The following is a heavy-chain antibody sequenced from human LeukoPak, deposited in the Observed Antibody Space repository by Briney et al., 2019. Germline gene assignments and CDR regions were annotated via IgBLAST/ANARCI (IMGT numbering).Heavy chain of an antibody. J-gene: IGHJ3*02. CDR2: IDPNNGDT. CDR3: ARRSRNGLDAFDI. CDR1: AYTFTGYY. Sequence: ASVKVSCKASAYTFTGYYLHWVRQAPGQGLEWTGWIDPNNGDTKYAQKFQGRVTMTRDRSISTAYMELSRLTSDDTAVYYCARRSRNGLDAFDIWGQGTMVTVSS. D-gene: IGHD1-14*01. V-gene: IGHV1-2*02.